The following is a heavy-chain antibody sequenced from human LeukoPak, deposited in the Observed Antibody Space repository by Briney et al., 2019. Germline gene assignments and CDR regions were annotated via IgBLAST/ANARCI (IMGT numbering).Heavy chain of an antibody. D-gene: IGHD6-19*01. CDR1: GGSISISNYF. V-gene: IGHV4-39*01. J-gene: IGHJ4*02. Sequence: SETLSLTCSVPGGSISISNYFWGWIRQPPGKGLEWIASRSSTGITHYHSSLESRISVSVETSKSQFSLGLTSLTAADTAVYYCAFSGWFWGAFDYWGQGILVTVSS. CDR3: AFSGWFWGAFDY. CDR2: RSSTGIT.